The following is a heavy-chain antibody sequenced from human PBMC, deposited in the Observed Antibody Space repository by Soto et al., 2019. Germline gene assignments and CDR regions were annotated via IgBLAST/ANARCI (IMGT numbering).Heavy chain of an antibody. CDR3: ARDPDYSTNWFDP. Sequence: KSGGSLRLSCAASGFTFSDYYMSWIRQAPGKGLEWVSYISSSGSTIYYADSVKGRFTISRDNAKNSLYLQMNSLRAEDTAVYYRARDPDYSTNWFDPWGQGTLVTVSS. CDR2: ISSSGSTI. CDR1: GFTFSDYY. V-gene: IGHV3-11*01. D-gene: IGHD4-4*01. J-gene: IGHJ5*02.